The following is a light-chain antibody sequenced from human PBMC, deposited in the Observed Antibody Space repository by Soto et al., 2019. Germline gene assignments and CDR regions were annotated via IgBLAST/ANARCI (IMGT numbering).Light chain of an antibody. V-gene: IGKV3-20*01. J-gene: IGKJ2*01. CDR1: QSVSSTY. Sequence: EIVLTQSPGTLSFSPGERATLSCSASQSVSSTYLAWYQQKPGQAPRLLIYGALSRATGIPDRFSGSGSGTDYTLTISRLEPEDFAGYYCQHYGSSPYTFGQGTKLEIK. CDR3: QHYGSSPYT. CDR2: GAL.